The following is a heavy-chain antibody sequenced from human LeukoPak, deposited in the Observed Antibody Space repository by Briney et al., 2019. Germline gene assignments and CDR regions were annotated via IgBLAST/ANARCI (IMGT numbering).Heavy chain of an antibody. CDR3: ATGGAYRDDFDI. V-gene: IGHV1-69*02. Sequence: SMKVSCKASGGTFSTYSINWVRQAPGQGLEWMGRIIAILSQSNYAQKFQGTVSITADKFTETAYMELRSLRSDDTAVYYCATGGAYRDDFDIWGQGTMVTVSS. J-gene: IGHJ3*02. CDR1: GGTFSTYS. CDR2: IIAILSQS. D-gene: IGHD3-10*01.